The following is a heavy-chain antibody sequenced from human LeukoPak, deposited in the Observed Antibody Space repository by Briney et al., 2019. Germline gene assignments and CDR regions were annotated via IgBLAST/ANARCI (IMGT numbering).Heavy chain of an antibody. J-gene: IGHJ5*02. Sequence: GASVKVSCKASGYTFTSYYMHWVRQAPGQGLEWMGIINPSGGSTSYAQEFQGRVTMTRDTSTSTVYMELSSLRSEDTAVYYCATMLHPPRGIAAAGTFGGFDPWGQGTLVTVSS. CDR2: INPSGGST. CDR1: GYTFTSYY. D-gene: IGHD6-13*01. V-gene: IGHV1-46*01. CDR3: ATMLHPPRGIAAAGTFGGFDP.